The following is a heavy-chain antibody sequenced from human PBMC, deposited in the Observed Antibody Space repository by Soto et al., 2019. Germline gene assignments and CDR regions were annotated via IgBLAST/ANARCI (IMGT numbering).Heavy chain of an antibody. J-gene: IGHJ5*02. CDR1: GYTFTSYA. V-gene: IGHV1-3*01. Sequence: GASVKVSWKASGYTFTSYAMHWVRQAPGQRLEWMGWINAGNGNTKYSQKFQGRVTITRDTSASTAYMELSSLRSEDTAVYYCASSEGTYYGSGSYPWFDPWGQGTLVTVSS. CDR2: INAGNGNT. CDR3: ASSEGTYYGSGSYPWFDP. D-gene: IGHD3-10*01.